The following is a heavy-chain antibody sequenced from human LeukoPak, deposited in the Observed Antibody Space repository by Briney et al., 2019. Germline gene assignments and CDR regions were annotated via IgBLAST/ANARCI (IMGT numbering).Heavy chain of an antibody. Sequence: PSETLSLTCTVSGGSISSYYWSWIRQPPGKGLEWIGDIYYSGRTNYNPSLKSRVTISVDTSKNQFSLKLSSVTAADTAVYYCARGSYYDFWSGYYTGMSEYNWFDPWGQGTLVTVSS. CDR1: GGSISSYY. CDR3: ARGSYYDFWSGYYTGMSEYNWFDP. J-gene: IGHJ5*02. V-gene: IGHV4-59*01. CDR2: IYYSGRT. D-gene: IGHD3-3*01.